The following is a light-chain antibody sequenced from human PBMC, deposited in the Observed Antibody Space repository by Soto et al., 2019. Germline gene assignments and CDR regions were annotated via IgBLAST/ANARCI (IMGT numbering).Light chain of an antibody. CDR3: QQYRSSPLT. Sequence: EIVLTQSPGTLSLSPGERATLSCRASQSVSSSYLAWYQQKPGQAPRLLIYGASSRATGIPDRFSDSGSGTDFTLTISRLEPENFAIYSFQQYRSSPLTLGGGTKVEIK. J-gene: IGKJ4*01. V-gene: IGKV3-20*01. CDR1: QSVSSSY. CDR2: GAS.